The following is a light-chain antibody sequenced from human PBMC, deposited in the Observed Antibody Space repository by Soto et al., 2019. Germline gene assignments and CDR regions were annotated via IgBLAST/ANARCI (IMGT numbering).Light chain of an antibody. V-gene: IGLV1-40*01. CDR2: GNS. Sequence: SVLTQPPSVSGAPGQRVTISCTGSSSNIGAGYDVNWYQQLPGAAPKFLIYGNSNRPSGVPDRFSGSKSGTSASLAITGLQAEDEADYYCQSYDSRLSGYVFGTGTKVTVL. J-gene: IGLJ1*01. CDR3: QSYDSRLSGYV. CDR1: SSNIGAGYD.